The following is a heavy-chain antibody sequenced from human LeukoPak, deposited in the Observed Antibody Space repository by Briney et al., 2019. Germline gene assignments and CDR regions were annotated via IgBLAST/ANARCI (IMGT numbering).Heavy chain of an antibody. Sequence: GGSLRLSCAASGFTFSSYWMSWVRQAPGKGLEWVANIKQDGSEKYYVDSVKGRFTISRDNAKNSLYLQMNSLRAEDTAVYYCARDLGWLRDYYYGMDVWGQGTTVTVSS. CDR3: ARDLGWLRDYYYGMDV. D-gene: IGHD5-12*01. V-gene: IGHV3-7*01. CDR1: GFTFSSYW. CDR2: IKQDGSEK. J-gene: IGHJ6*02.